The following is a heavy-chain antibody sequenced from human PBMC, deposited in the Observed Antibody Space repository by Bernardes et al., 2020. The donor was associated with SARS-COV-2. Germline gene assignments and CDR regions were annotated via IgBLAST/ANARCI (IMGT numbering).Heavy chain of an antibody. Sequence: SGPTLVKPTQTLTLTCTFSGFSLSTSGVGVGWIRQPPGKALEWLALIYWDDDKRYSPSLKSRLTITKDTSKNQVVLTITNMDPVDTATYYCAHVERAVAGQRPHYFDYWGQGTLVTVSS. CDR2: IYWDDDK. D-gene: IGHD6-19*01. CDR1: GFSLSTSGVG. V-gene: IGHV2-5*02. CDR3: AHVERAVAGQRPHYFDY. J-gene: IGHJ4*02.